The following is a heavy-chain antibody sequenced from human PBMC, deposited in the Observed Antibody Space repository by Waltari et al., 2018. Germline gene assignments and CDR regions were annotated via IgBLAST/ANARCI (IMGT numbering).Heavy chain of an antibody. CDR2: IKQDGSEK. Sequence: EVQLVESGGGLVQPGGSLRLSCAASGFTFSSYWMSWVRQAPGKGLEWVANIKQDGSEKYYVDSVKGRFTISRDNAKNSLYLQMNSLRAEDTAVYYCARDDDYYGSGTDFDYWGQGTLVTVSS. J-gene: IGHJ4*02. D-gene: IGHD3-10*01. CDR1: GFTFSSYW. CDR3: ARDDDYYGSGTDFDY. V-gene: IGHV3-7*01.